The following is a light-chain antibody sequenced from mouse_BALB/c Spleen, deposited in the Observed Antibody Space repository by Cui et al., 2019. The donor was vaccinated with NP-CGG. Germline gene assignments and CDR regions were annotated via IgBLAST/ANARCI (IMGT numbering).Light chain of an antibody. CDR3: ALWYSNHWV. CDR2: GTN. J-gene: IGLJ1*01. Sequence: HAVLATESALTTSPGETVTLTCRSSTGAVTTSNYANWVQEKPDHLFTGLIGGTNNRAPGVPARFSGSLIGDKAALTITGAQTEDEAIYFCALWYSNHWVFGGGTKVTVL. V-gene: IGLV1*01. CDR1: TGAVTTSNY.